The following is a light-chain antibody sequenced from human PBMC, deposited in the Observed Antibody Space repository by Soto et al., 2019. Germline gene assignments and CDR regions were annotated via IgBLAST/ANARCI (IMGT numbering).Light chain of an antibody. V-gene: IGLV2-14*01. Sequence: QSVLTQPASVSESPGQSITISCTGTSSDVGGYDYVSWYQQHPGKAPKLMIYEVSNRPFGVSDRFSASKSGNTASLTISGLQADVEADYYCSSYTSIITLVFGTGTKVTVL. CDR1: SSDVGGYDY. CDR2: EVS. CDR3: SSYTSIITLV. J-gene: IGLJ1*01.